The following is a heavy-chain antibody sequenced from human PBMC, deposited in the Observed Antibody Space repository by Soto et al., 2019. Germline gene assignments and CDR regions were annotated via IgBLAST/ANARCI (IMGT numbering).Heavy chain of an antibody. Sequence: EVQLLESGADLVQPGGSLRLSCAASGFPFSEYSMSWVRQAPGKGLEWVSGLSGSGQSTYYADSVKGRFTISRDNRKRTLYLQMDSLRAEDTAVYYCAKSLGIHWEDYFFDYWGQGTLVTVSS. V-gene: IGHV3-23*01. J-gene: IGHJ4*02. D-gene: IGHD1-26*01. CDR1: GFPFSEYS. CDR3: AKSLGIHWEDYFFDY. CDR2: LSGSGQST.